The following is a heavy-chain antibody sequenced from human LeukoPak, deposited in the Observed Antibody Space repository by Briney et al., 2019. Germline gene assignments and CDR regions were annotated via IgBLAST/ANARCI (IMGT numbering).Heavy chain of an antibody. V-gene: IGHV5-51*01. CDR1: GYSFTSYW. J-gene: IGHJ4*02. D-gene: IGHD4-17*01. CDR3: ARHHDYGDYGCFDY. Sequence: GESLKISCKGSGYSFTSYWIGWVRQMPGKGLEWMGIIYPGDSDTSYSPSFQGQVDISADKSIRTAYLQWSSVKASDTAIYYCARHHDYGDYGCFDYWGQGALVTVSS. CDR2: IYPGDSDT.